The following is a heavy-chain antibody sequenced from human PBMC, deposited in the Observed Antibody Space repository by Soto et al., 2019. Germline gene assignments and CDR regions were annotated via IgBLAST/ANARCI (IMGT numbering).Heavy chain of an antibody. D-gene: IGHD3-3*01. J-gene: IGHJ5*02. CDR2: INHSGST. CDR3: ERQYDFWSGSSTPNWFDP. CDR1: GGSFSGYY. V-gene: IGHV4-34*01. Sequence: PSETLSLTCAVYGGSFSGYYWSWIRQPPGKGLERIGEINHSGSTNYNPSLKSRVTISVDTSKNQFSLKLSSVTAADTAVYYCERQYDFWSGSSTPNWFDPWGQGTLVTVSS.